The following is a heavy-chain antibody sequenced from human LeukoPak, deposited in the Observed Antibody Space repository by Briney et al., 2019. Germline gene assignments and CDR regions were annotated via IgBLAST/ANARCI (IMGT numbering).Heavy chain of an antibody. CDR3: ASSVYDSSGYYLHY. V-gene: IGHV4-39*07. J-gene: IGHJ4*02. CDR1: GGSISSSSYY. D-gene: IGHD3-22*01. Sequence: SENLSLTCTVSGGSISSSSYYWGWIRQPPGKGLEWIGSIYYSGSTYYNPSLKSRVTISVDTSKNQFSLKLSSVTAADTAVYYCASSVYDSSGYYLHYWGQGTLVTVSS. CDR2: IYYSGST.